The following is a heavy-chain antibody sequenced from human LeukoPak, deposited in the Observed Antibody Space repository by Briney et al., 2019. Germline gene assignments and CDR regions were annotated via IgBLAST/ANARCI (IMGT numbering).Heavy chain of an antibody. Sequence: SETLSLTCTVSGGSISSGSYYWSWIRQPAGNGLEWIGRIHTSGSTNYSPSLKTRVTISIDTFKNQFSLKLSSVTAAETAVYYCARDFTYDYDTSGNDAFDIWGQGTMVTVSS. CDR1: GGSISSGSYY. J-gene: IGHJ3*02. CDR2: IHTSGST. CDR3: ARDFTYDYDTSGNDAFDI. V-gene: IGHV4-61*02. D-gene: IGHD3-22*01.